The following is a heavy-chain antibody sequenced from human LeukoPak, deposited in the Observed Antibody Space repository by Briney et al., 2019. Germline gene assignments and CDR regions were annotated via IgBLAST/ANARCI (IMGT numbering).Heavy chain of an antibody. CDR2: ISSSSSYI. J-gene: IGHJ4*02. D-gene: IGHD5-12*01. CDR1: GFTFSSYS. V-gene: IGHV3-21*01. Sequence: GGSLRLSCAASGFTFSSYSMNWVRQAPGEGLEWVSSISSSSSYIYYADSVKGRFTISRDNAKNSLYLQMNSLRAEDTAVYYCARDALDTVVDYWGQGTLVTVSS. CDR3: ARDALDTVVDY.